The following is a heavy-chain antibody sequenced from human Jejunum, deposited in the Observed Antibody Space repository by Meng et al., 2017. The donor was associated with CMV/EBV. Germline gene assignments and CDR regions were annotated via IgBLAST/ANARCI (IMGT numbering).Heavy chain of an antibody. CDR3: ARRPYGINYFDY. J-gene: IGHJ4*02. V-gene: IGHV4-39*01. CDR2: IYYSGST. Sequence: SGGSIRSSRYSWGWGWIRQPPGKGVEWIGTIYYSGSTYYNPSLKSRVTISVDTPKNQFSLNLSSVTAADTAVYYCARRPYGINYFDYWGQGTLVTVSS. CDR1: GGSIRSSRYS. D-gene: IGHD4-17*01.